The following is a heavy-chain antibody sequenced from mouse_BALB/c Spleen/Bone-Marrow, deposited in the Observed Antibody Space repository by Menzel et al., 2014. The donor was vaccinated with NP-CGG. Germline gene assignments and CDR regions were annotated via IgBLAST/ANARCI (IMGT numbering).Heavy chain of an antibody. D-gene: IGHD1-1*01. J-gene: IGHJ2*01. Sequence: EVQGVESGGGLVQPGGPRKLSCAASGFTFSSFAMHWVRQAPEKGLEWVAYISSGSSTIYYADTVMGRFTISRDNPKNALFLQMTSLRSEDTAMYYCARSGSSSGYFEYWGQGTTLTVSS. CDR3: ARSGSSSGYFEY. V-gene: IGHV5-17*02. CDR2: ISSGSSTI. CDR1: GFTFSSFA.